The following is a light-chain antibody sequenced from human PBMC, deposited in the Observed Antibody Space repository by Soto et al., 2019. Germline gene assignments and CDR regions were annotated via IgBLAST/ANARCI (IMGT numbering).Light chain of an antibody. CDR1: QGISSR. Sequence: DIQMTQSPSSVSASVGDRVTITCRASQGISSRLAWYQQKPGKAPNLLIYAASNLQSGVPSRFRGSASKTYFTLTIGSLQPEDFATYYCQQANSFPLTFCGGTKVEIK. V-gene: IGKV1-12*01. J-gene: IGKJ4*01. CDR3: QQANSFPLT. CDR2: AAS.